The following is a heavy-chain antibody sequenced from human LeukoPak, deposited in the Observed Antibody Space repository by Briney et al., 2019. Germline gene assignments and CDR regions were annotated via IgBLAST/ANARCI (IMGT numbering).Heavy chain of an antibody. CDR3: ASGPIVVVPAANSYGMDV. J-gene: IGHJ6*04. V-gene: IGHV3-53*01. CDR1: GFTVSSNY. Sequence: LGGSLRLSCAASGFTVSSNYMSWVRQAPGKGLEWVSVIYSGGSTYYADSVKGRFTISRDNSKNTLYLQMNSLRAEDTAVYYCASGPIVVVPAANSYGMDVWGKGTTVTVSS. D-gene: IGHD2-2*01. CDR2: IYSGGST.